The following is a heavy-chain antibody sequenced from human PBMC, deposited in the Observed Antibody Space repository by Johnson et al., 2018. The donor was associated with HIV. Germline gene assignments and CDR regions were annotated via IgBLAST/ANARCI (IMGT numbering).Heavy chain of an antibody. CDR3: ARDCDVLPGYTGPEDAFDI. V-gene: IGHV3-30*02. CDR1: GFTFSTYA. Sequence: QVQLVESGGGVVQPGGSLRLSCAASGFTFSTYAMHWVRQAPGKGLAWVAFIRYDGSRKHYADSVEGRFTMCRDICKNTLYLQISSLRTEGTAVYFCARDCDVLPGYTGPEDAFDIWGQGTLVTVSS. D-gene: IGHD3-9*01. CDR2: IRYDGSRK. J-gene: IGHJ3*02.